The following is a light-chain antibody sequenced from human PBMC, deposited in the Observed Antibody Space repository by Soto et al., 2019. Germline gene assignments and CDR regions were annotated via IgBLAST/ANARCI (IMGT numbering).Light chain of an antibody. V-gene: IGLV2-14*01. CDR3: RSYTSSSTLEV. J-gene: IGLJ1*01. Sequence: QSVLTQPASVSGSPVQSITISCTGTSSDVGGYNYVSWYQQHPGKAPKLMIYDVSNRPSGVSNRFSGSKSGNTASLTISGLQAEDEADYYCRSYTSSSTLEVFGTGTKVTVL. CDR2: DVS. CDR1: SSDVGGYNY.